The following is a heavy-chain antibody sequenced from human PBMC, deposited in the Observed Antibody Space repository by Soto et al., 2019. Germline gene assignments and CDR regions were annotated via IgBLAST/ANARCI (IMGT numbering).Heavy chain of an antibody. CDR1: GFIFSTYG. V-gene: IGHV3-30*18. D-gene: IGHD1-1*01. CDR2: ISYDGSNE. CDR3: TKEYIVGTTWGYFES. J-gene: IGHJ4*02. Sequence: QVQLVQSGGGVVQPGRSLRLSCVASGFIFSTYGMHWVRQVPGKGLEWVAHISYDGSNEYYADSVKGRFTVSRDNAKNTLELQMNGRKTEDTALYYCTKEYIVGTTWGYFESWGQGALVIVSS.